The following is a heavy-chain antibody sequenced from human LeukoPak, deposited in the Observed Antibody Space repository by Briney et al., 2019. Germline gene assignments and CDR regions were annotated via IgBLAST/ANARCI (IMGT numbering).Heavy chain of an antibody. J-gene: IGHJ4*02. Sequence: GGSLRLSCAASGFTFSTYSMNWVRQAPGKGLEWVSYISSTSSTIYYADSVKGRFTVSRDNAGKSLYLQMNSLRAEDTAVYYCAKDESGSYYFDYWGQGTLVTVSS. CDR3: AKDESGSYYFDY. CDR2: ISSTSSTI. CDR1: GFTFSTYS. D-gene: IGHD1-26*01. V-gene: IGHV3-48*04.